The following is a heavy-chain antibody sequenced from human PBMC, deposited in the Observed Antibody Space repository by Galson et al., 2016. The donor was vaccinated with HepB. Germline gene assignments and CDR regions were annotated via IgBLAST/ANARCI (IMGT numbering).Heavy chain of an antibody. CDR1: GGSVSSGYYY. CDR3: ATRVEGYSSGFYGWSY. CDR2: IYYTGDT. D-gene: IGHD6-19*01. J-gene: IGHJ4*02. Sequence: SETLSLTCTVSGGSVSSGYYYWSWIRQSPMRGLEWIGHIYYTGDTNYNPSLKNRGTISMDTSKNQFSLNLSSVAAAATAVYYCATRVEGYSSGFYGWSYWGQGTLVSVSS. V-gene: IGHV4-61*01.